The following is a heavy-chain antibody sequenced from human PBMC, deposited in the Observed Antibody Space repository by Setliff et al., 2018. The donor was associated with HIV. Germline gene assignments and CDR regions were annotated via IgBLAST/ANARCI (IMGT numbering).Heavy chain of an antibody. CDR1: GDSISGSY. Sequence: PSETLSLTCTVSGDSISGSYWCWIRQPPGKGLEWIGYIHASGKTNYNPSLKSRVTLALDTSEMHSSLHLTSVTAADTAVYYCATLDPSGGNFLAYWGQGTLVTVSS. V-gene: IGHV4-4*09. D-gene: IGHD2-21*02. CDR3: ATLDPSGGNFLAY. J-gene: IGHJ4*02. CDR2: IHASGKT.